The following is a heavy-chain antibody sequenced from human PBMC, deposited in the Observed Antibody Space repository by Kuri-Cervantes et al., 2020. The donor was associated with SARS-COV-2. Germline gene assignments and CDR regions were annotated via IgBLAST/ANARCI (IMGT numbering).Heavy chain of an antibody. J-gene: IGHJ4*02. CDR1: GFTFSAYT. CDR3: ARDLTLGKSLDY. D-gene: IGHD3-16*01. Sequence: GESLKISCGASGFTFSAYTMNWVRQAPGKALEWISSISGSGSYIYYADSMRGRFTISRDNAKNSLYLQMSSLRAEDTAVYYCARDLTLGKSLDYWGQGTLVTVSS. V-gene: IGHV3-21*01. CDR2: ISGSGSYI.